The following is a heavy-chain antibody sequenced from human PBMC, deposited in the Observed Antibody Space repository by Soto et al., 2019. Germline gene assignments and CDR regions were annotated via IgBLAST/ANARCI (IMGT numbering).Heavy chain of an antibody. J-gene: IGHJ4*02. CDR1: GFTFSSYA. Sequence: EVQLVETGGGLVQPGGSLRLSCAASGFTFSSYAMHWVRQAPGKGLEYVSAISSNGGSTYYANSVKGRFTISRDNSKNTLYLQMGSLRAEDMAVYYCARGSGRYYFYYWGQGTLVTVSS. CDR2: ISSNGGST. V-gene: IGHV3-64*01. D-gene: IGHD1-26*01. CDR3: ARGSGRYYFYY.